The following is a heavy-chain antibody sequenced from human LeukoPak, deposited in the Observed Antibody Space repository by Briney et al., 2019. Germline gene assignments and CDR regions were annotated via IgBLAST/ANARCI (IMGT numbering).Heavy chain of an antibody. J-gene: IGHJ6*03. Sequence: ASVKVSCKASGGTFSSYAISWVRQAPGQGLEWMGGIIPIFGTANYAQKFQGRVTITTDESTSTAYMELSSLRSEDTAVYYCAKRGNPTVGHHYLDVWGKGTTVSVSS. D-gene: IGHD1-1*01. CDR1: GGTFSSYA. V-gene: IGHV1-69*05. CDR2: IIPIFGTA. CDR3: AKRGNPTVGHHYLDV.